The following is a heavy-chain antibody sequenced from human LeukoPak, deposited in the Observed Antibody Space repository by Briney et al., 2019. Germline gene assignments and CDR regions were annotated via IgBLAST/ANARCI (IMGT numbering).Heavy chain of an antibody. J-gene: IGHJ4*02. CDR1: GFTFSNYG. CDR3: AKGIAAAGPFDY. D-gene: IGHD6-13*01. Sequence: GGSLRLSCAASGFTFSNYGIHWVRQAPGKGLEWVAFIRYDGSNRYYADSVKGRFTISRDNSKNTLYLQMNSLRAEDTAVYYCAKGIAAAGPFDYWGQGTLVTVSS. V-gene: IGHV3-30*02. CDR2: IRYDGSNR.